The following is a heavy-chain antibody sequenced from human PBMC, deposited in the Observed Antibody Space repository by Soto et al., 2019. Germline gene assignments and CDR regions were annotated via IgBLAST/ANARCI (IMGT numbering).Heavy chain of an antibody. D-gene: IGHD6-6*01. Sequence: QVQLVQSGAEVKKPGSSVKVSCKASGGTFSSYAISWVRQAPGQGLEWMGGIIPIFGTANYAQKFQGRVTITADESTSTADMELSSLRSEDTAVYYCAFRPSLDSSSSLHFDYWGKGTLVTVSS. CDR1: GGTFSSYA. CDR3: AFRPSLDSSSSLHFDY. J-gene: IGHJ4*02. V-gene: IGHV1-69*01. CDR2: IIPIFGTA.